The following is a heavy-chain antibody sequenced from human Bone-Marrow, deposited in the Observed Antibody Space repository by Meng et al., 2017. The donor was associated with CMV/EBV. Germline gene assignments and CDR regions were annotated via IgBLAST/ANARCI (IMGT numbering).Heavy chain of an antibody. CDR1: GFTFSGSS. Sequence: GGSLRLSCAASGFTFSGSSMHWVRQAPGKGLEWVSAISGSGGSTYYADSVKGRFTISRDNSKNTLYLQMNSLRAEDTAVYYCAKGRAAASYYFDYWGQGTLVTGSS. CDR2: ISGSGGST. CDR3: AKGRAAASYYFDY. D-gene: IGHD6-13*01. V-gene: IGHV3-23*01. J-gene: IGHJ4*02.